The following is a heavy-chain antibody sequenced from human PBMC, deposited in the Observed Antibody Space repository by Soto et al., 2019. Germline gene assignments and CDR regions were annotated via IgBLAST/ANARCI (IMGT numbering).Heavy chain of an antibody. CDR3: GKSLGGTRSNSWFDP. Sequence: GVSLRLSFAASGFTFSSYAMSWFRQAPGKGLEWVSTISGGGGNTYFADSVKGRFTISRDNSKNTLHLQMSSLRAEDTAVYYCGKSLGGTRSNSWFDPWGQGTLVTVSS. V-gene: IGHV3-23*01. CDR2: ISGGGGNT. D-gene: IGHD1-1*01. J-gene: IGHJ5*02. CDR1: GFTFSSYA.